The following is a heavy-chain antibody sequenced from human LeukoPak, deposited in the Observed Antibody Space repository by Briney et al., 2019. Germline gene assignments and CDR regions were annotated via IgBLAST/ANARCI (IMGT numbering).Heavy chain of an antibody. CDR2: INHTGNT. V-gene: IGHV4-34*01. J-gene: IGHJ2*01. CDR1: GGSFNGYV. Sequence: SETLSLTCAVSGGSFNGYVWSWIRQAPEKGLEWIGDINHTGNTKKNPSLESRVTISGDSSMNQFSLRLTSVAASDTAIYYCARGYNWNYGFRGTHYFYFDLWGRGTLVTVSS. D-gene: IGHD1-7*01. CDR3: ARGYNWNYGFRGTHYFYFDL.